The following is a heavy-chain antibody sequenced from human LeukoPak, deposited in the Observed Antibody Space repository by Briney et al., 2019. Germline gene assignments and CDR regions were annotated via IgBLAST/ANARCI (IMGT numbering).Heavy chain of an antibody. J-gene: IGHJ4*02. CDR1: GFTFSSYG. CDR3: VRDLGGRSGH. CDR2: ISYDGSNK. Sequence: GGSLRLSCAASGFTFSSYGMYWVRQAPGKGLEWVAVISYDGSNKYYADSVKGRFTISRDNSKNTLYLQMNSLRAEDTAVYYCVRDLGGRSGHWGQGTLVTVSS. D-gene: IGHD1-26*01. V-gene: IGHV3-30*03.